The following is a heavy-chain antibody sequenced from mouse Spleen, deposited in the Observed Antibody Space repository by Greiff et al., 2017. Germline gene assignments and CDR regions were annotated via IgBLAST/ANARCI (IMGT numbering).Heavy chain of an antibody. CDR3: ARLSGLYYYGSSSYWYFDV. V-gene: IGHV1-80*01. Sequence: QVQLKQSGAELVKPGASVKISCKASGYAFSSYWMNWVKQRPGKGLEWIGQIYPGDGDTNYNGKFKGKATLTADKSSSTAYMQLSSLTSEDSAVYFCARLSGLYYYGSSSYWYFDVWGTGTTVTVSS. J-gene: IGHJ1*03. CDR2: IYPGDGDT. CDR1: GYAFSSYW. D-gene: IGHD1-1*01.